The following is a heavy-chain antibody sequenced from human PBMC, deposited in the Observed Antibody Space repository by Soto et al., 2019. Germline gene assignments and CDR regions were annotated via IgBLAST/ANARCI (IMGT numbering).Heavy chain of an antibody. V-gene: IGHV5-51*01. CDR1: GDNFATYW. CDR2: IYPGDSET. Sequence: PVECLSSSFKVSGDNFATYWIVWVLEMPGKGLEWMGIIYPGDSETRYSPSFQGQVTISADKSISTAYLQLSGQKASDTAMHYCARQTEVAGLFDYWGQGTLVTVSS. CDR3: ARQTEVAGLFDY. J-gene: IGHJ4*02. D-gene: IGHD6-19*01.